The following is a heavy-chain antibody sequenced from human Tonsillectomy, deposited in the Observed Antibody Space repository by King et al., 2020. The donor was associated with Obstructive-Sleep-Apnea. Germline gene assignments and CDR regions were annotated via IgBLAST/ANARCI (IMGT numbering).Heavy chain of an antibody. J-gene: IGHJ6*02. Sequence: QLVQSGGGLVKPGGSLRLSCAASGFTFSSYSMNWVRQAPGKGLEWVSSISSSSRYIYYADSVKGRFTISRDNAKNSLYLQMNSLRAEDTAVYYCARDRSSGGYGMDVWGQGTTVTVSS. CDR2: ISSSSRYI. D-gene: IGHD6-19*01. CDR1: GFTFSSYS. CDR3: ARDRSSGGYGMDV. V-gene: IGHV3-21*01.